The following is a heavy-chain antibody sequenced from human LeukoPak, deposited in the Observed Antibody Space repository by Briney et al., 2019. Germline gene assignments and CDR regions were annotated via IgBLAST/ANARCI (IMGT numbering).Heavy chain of an antibody. D-gene: IGHD3-22*01. CDR2: MNPNSGNT. CDR1: GYTFTSYD. CDR3: AREFNWGYDSSGYFDY. Sequence: ASVKVSCKASGYTFTSYDINWVRQATGQGLEWMGWMNPNSGNTGYAQKFQGRVTMTRNTSISTAYMELSSLRSEDTAVYYCAREFNWGYDSSGYFDYWGQGTLVTVSS. J-gene: IGHJ4*02. V-gene: IGHV1-8*01.